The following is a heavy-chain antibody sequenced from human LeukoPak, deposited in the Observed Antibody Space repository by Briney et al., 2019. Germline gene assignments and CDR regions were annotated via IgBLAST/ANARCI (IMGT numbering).Heavy chain of an antibody. Sequence: PGGSLRLSCAASGFTFDDYAMHWVRQAPGKGLEWVPGISWNSGSIGYADSVKGRFTISRDNAKSSLYLQMNSLRAEDTAVYYCARGSGSYYDYGGSAFDIWGQGTMVTVSS. CDR3: ARGSGSYYDYGGSAFDI. CDR2: ISWNSGSI. J-gene: IGHJ3*02. D-gene: IGHD1-26*01. CDR1: GFTFDDYA. V-gene: IGHV3-9*01.